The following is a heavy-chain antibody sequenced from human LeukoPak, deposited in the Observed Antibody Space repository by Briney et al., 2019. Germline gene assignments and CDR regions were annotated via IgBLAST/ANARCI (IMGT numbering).Heavy chain of an antibody. CDR2: INPNSGGT. Sequence: ASVKVSCKASGYTFTGYYIHWVRQAPAQGLKWMGRINPNSGGTNYAQKFQGRVTMTRDTSISTAYMELSRLRSDDTAVYYCARDPTAVAGSTWGQGTLVTVSS. D-gene: IGHD6-13*01. J-gene: IGHJ4*02. CDR1: GYTFTGYY. CDR3: ARDPTAVAGST. V-gene: IGHV1-2*06.